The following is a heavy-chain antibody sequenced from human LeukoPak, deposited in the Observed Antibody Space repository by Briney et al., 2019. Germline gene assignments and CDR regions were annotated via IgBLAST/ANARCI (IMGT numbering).Heavy chain of an antibody. D-gene: IGHD2-8*01. CDR1: GFTSSNYW. CDR2: IGSSSSGYT. V-gene: IGHV3-11*05. Sequence: GGSLRLSCAASGFTSSNYWMTWVRQAPGKGLEWVSCIGSSSSGYTNYADSVKGRFTISRDNAKNSLYLQMDGLRAEDTAVYYCARAGYCTNGVCYTRDAFDIWGKGTMVTVSS. J-gene: IGHJ3*02. CDR3: ARAGYCTNGVCYTRDAFDI.